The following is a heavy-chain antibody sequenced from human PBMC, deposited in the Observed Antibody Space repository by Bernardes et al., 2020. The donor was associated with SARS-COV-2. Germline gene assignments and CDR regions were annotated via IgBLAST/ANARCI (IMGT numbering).Heavy chain of an antibody. J-gene: IGHJ5*02. CDR3: ARERGSSGWYRDLYNNWFDP. CDR2: INPNSGGT. Sequence: ASVKVSCKASGYTFTGYYMHWVRQAPGQGLEWMGWINPNSGGTNYAQKFQGWVTMTRDTSISAAYMELSRLRSDDTAVYYCARERGSSGWYRDLYNNWFDPWGQGTLVTVSS. CDR1: GYTFTGYY. V-gene: IGHV1-2*04. D-gene: IGHD6-19*01.